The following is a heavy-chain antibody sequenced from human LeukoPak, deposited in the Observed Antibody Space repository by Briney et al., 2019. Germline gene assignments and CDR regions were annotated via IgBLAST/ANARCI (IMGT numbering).Heavy chain of an antibody. CDR2: ISYTVTS. V-gene: IGHV4-59*01. J-gene: IGHJ4*02. D-gene: IGHD3-22*01. CDR1: GGSISTYY. CDR3: ARGLDSSGYVDY. Sequence: PSETLSLTCTVSGGSISTYYWSWIRQPPGKGLEWIGYISYTVTSNYNPSLKSRVTISVDTSKNQFSLKLSSVTAADTAVYYCARGLDSSGYVDYWGQGTLVTVSS.